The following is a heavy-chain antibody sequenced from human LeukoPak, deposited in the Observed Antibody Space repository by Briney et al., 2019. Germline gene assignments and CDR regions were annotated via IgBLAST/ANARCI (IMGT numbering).Heavy chain of an antibody. Sequence: GGSLRLSCAASGSTFSSHTMSWVRQAPGKGLEWISYISSTSSIIYYADSVKGRFTTSRDNAKNSLYLQMSSLRAEDTAVYYCARNLPAADYWGQGTLVTVSS. J-gene: IGHJ4*02. CDR2: ISSTSSII. V-gene: IGHV3-48*04. D-gene: IGHD2-2*01. CDR3: ARNLPAADY. CDR1: GSTFSSHT.